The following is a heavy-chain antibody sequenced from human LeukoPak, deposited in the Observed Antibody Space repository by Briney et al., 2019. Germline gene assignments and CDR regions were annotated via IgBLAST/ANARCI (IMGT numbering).Heavy chain of an antibody. CDR3: ARIGMENFYDL. J-gene: IGHJ5*02. Sequence: QSGGSLRLSCAASGFTFSGFSMHWIRQAPGRGLEYVSAINGNGDKTFYTDSVRGRFTIFRDNSKNTLFLQMGSLRGEDTALYFCARIGMENFYDLWGQGTLVTVSS. D-gene: IGHD2/OR15-2a*01. CDR1: GFTFSGFS. CDR2: INGNGDKT. V-gene: IGHV3-64*02.